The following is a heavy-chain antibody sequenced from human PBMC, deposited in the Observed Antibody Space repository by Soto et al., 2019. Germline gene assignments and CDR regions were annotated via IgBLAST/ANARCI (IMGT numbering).Heavy chain of an antibody. Sequence: PXQTGSLAWAISGDTVSSNSAACNWLRQSPSRGLEWLGRTYYRSKWYNDYAVSVKSRIIINPDTSKNQFSLQLNYVTPEDTAVYYCGRGEYCSGGSCSANNWFDPWGQGTLVTVSS. CDR1: GDTVSSNSAA. J-gene: IGHJ5*02. V-gene: IGHV6-1*01. CDR2: TYYRSKWYN. D-gene: IGHD2-15*01. CDR3: GRGEYCSGGSCSANNWFDP.